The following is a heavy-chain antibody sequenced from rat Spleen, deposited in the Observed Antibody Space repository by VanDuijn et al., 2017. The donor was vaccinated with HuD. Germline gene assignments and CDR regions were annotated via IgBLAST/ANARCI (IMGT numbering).Heavy chain of an antibody. CDR1: GFTFNNYG. V-gene: IGHV5-29*01. J-gene: IGHJ1*01. CDR3: TRRYPLTGYWYFDF. D-gene: IGHD3-8*01. CDR2: IIYDGSRT. Sequence: EVQLVESGGGLVQPGRSLKLSCAASGFTFNNYGMAWVRQTPTKGLEWVSTIIYDGSRTYYRDSVKGRFTISRDNAKNTLYLQMDSLRSEDTATYYCTRRYPLTGYWYFDFWGPGTMVTVSS.